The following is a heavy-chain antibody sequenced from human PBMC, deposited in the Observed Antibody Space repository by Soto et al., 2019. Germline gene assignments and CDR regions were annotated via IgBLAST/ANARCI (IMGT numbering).Heavy chain of an antibody. CDR3: VRIRSQLNSSVLSLDT. V-gene: IGHV4-34*01. CDR2: INHVGGT. CDR1: GGFLSESY. D-gene: IGHD3-16*01. J-gene: IGHJ5*02. Sequence: SETLSLTGAVYGGFLSESYWTWIRQPPGKGLEWIGEINHVGGTNYNPSLKSRVTMSVETYQNQSSLRLISVTAADTPMSFCVRIRSQLNSSVLSLDTWRKGTPVNVAS.